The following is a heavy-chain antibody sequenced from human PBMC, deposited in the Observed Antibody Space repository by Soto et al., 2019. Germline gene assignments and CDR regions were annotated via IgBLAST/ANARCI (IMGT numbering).Heavy chain of an antibody. CDR3: ARVNTESITGTTSSLYYYYYYGMDV. CDR1: GFSLSNARMG. Sequence: SGPTLVNPTETLTLTCTVSGFSLSNARMGVSWIRQPPGKGLEWIGEINHSGSTNYNPSLKSRVTISVDTSKNQFSLELSSVTAADTAAYYCARVNTESITGTTSSLYYYYYYGMDVWGQGTTVTVSS. D-gene: IGHD1-7*01. J-gene: IGHJ6*02. CDR2: INHSGST. V-gene: IGHV4-4*02.